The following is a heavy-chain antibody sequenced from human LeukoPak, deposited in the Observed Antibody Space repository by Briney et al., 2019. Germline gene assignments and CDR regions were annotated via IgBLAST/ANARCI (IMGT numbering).Heavy chain of an antibody. D-gene: IGHD3-22*01. J-gene: IGHJ3*02. Sequence: SETLSLTCSVSGGSISSGDCDWGWIRQPPGKGLEWIGYIYYSGSTYYNPSLKSRVTISVDTSKNQFSLKLSSVTAADTAVYYCAKYDSSGPKDAFDIWGQGTMVTVSS. CDR3: AKYDSSGPKDAFDI. V-gene: IGHV4-39*07. CDR1: GGSISSGDCD. CDR2: IYYSGST.